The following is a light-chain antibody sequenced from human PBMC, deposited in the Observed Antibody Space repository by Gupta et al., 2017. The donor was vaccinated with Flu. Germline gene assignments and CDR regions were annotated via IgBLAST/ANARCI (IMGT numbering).Light chain of an antibody. CDR2: GAS. V-gene: IGKV3-20*01. J-gene: IGKJ1*01. Sequence: DIVLTQSPGTLSLSAGERAALSCRASQSVSSSSLAWYQQKPGQAPRLPIYGASSRATGIPDRLTGSGSGTDFTLTFSRMETEDFAVYYCQQTSTFGQGTKVEI. CDR3: QQTST. CDR1: QSVSSSS.